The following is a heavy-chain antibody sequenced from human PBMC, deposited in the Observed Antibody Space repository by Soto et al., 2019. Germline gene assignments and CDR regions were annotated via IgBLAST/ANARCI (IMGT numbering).Heavy chain of an antibody. V-gene: IGHV1-69*01. Sequence: QVQLVQSGAEVKKPGSSVKVSCKASGGTFSSYAISWVRQAPGQGLEWMGGIIPIFGTANYAQKFQDRVTITADESTSTAYMELSSLRSEDTAVYYCARDLYTYDYDSSGYPGDWGQGTLVTVSS. CDR3: ARDLYTYDYDSSGYPGD. CDR1: GGTFSSYA. CDR2: IIPIFGTA. D-gene: IGHD3-22*01. J-gene: IGHJ4*02.